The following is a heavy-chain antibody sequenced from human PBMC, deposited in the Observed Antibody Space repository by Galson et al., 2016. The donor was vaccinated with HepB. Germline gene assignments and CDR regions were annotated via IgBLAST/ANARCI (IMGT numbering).Heavy chain of an antibody. CDR2: INIGYVKT. CDR3: ARDGVRDYVWGSYGDY. V-gene: IGHV1-3*04. D-gene: IGHD3-16*01. Sequence: SVKVSCKASGYTFTTYAMHWVRQAPGQRLEWMGWINIGYVKTKYSQKFQGRFTITRDTSASTVYMELSSLRSEDTAVYYCARDGVRDYVWGSYGDYWGQGTLVTVSS. J-gene: IGHJ4*02. CDR1: GYTFTTYA.